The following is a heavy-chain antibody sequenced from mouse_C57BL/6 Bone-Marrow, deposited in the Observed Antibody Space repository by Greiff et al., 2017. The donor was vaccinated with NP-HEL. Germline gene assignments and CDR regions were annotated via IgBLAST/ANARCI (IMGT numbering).Heavy chain of an antibody. D-gene: IGHD1-1*01. V-gene: IGHV1-72*01. J-gene: IGHJ1*03. CDR1: GYTFTSYW. Sequence: VQLQPPGADLVKPGASVKLSCKASGYTFTSYWMHWVKQRPGRGLEWIGRIDPNSGGTKFNEKFKTKATLTVDKPSSTAYMQLSSLTSEDSAVYYVARYYYGSRGCYFDVWGTGTTVTVSS. CDR2: IDPNSGGT. CDR3: ARYYYGSRGCYFDV.